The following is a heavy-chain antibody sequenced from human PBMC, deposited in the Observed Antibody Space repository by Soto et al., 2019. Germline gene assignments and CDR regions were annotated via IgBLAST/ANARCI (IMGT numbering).Heavy chain of an antibody. Sequence: QVQLQESGPGLVKPSETLSLTCTVSSGSISSYYWSWIRQSPGKGLEWIGKIYYIGNTNYNPSLKSRLTISVDTSKNQFSLRLSSVTTADTAVYYCARECITPDCSGFDHWGQGILVTVSA. CDR2: IYYIGNT. CDR3: ARECITPDCSGFDH. CDR1: SGSISSYY. D-gene: IGHD2-21*02. V-gene: IGHV4-59*01. J-gene: IGHJ4*02.